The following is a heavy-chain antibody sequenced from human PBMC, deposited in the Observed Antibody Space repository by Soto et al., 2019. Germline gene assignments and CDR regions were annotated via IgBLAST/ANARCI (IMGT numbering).Heavy chain of an antibody. J-gene: IGHJ5*02. V-gene: IGHV4-34*01. CDR1: DGSFSGYY. CDR3: ARTLSRGQGFRFDP. D-gene: IGHD2-15*01. CDR2: INHSGST. Sequence: SETLSLTCAVYDGSFSGYYWSWIRQPPGKGLEWIGEINHSGSTNYNPSLKSRVTISVDTSKNQFSLKLSSVTAADTAVYYCARTLSRGQGFRFDPWGQGTLVTVSS.